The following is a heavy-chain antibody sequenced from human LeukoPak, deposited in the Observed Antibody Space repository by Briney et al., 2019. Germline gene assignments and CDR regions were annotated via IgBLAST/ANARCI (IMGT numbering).Heavy chain of an antibody. Sequence: SETLSLTCTVSGGSISSSHWTWIRQPPGKGLEWIGYVFYSGTTNYSPSLKSRVTISIGTAKDRFSLRLTSVTAADTAVYYCARGYVYGDTGSFDYWGQGALVTVSS. CDR2: VFYSGTT. D-gene: IGHD4-17*01. V-gene: IGHV4-59*01. CDR3: ARGYVYGDTGSFDY. CDR1: GGSISSSH. J-gene: IGHJ4*02.